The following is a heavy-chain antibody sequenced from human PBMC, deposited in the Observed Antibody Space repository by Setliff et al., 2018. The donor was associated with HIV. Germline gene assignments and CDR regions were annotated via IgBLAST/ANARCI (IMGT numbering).Heavy chain of an antibody. J-gene: IGHJ6*03. D-gene: IGHD3-9*01. Sequence: SETLSLTCAVSGGSFSVYYWSWIRQPPGKGLEWIGEINHSGSTNYNPSLKSRITISVDTSKDQFSLKLSSVTAADTAVYYCARGARLLTAYIDRWDYYYMRVWGRGTTVTVSS. CDR1: GGSFSVYY. V-gene: IGHV4-34*01. CDR2: INHSGST. CDR3: ARGARLLTAYIDRWDYYYMRV.